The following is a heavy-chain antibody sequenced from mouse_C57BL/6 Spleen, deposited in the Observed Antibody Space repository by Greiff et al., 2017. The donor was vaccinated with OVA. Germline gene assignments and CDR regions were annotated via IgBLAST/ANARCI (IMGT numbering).Heavy chain of an antibody. CDR3: AREIYDGPRDY. V-gene: IGHV5-16*01. CDR1: GFTFSDYY. Sequence: EVQRVESEGGLVQPGSSMKLSCTASGFTFSDYYMAWVRQVPEKGLEWVANINYDGSSTYYLDSLKSRFIISRDNAKNILYLQMSSLKSEDTATYYCAREIYDGPRDYWGQGTSVTVSS. J-gene: IGHJ4*01. CDR2: INYDGSST. D-gene: IGHD2-3*01.